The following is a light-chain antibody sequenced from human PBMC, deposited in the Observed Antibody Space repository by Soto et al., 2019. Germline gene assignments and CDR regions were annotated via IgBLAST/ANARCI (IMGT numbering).Light chain of an antibody. V-gene: IGKV1-39*01. CDR1: QSISNH. J-gene: IGKJ1*01. CDR2: AAS. CDR3: QQSYFTPWT. Sequence: DIQMTQSPSSLSASVEDRVIITCRASQSISNHLNWYQQKPGKAPKLLIFAASSLQSGVPSRFSGSRSGTDFTLTISSLQPEDFATYYCQQSYFTPWTFGQGTKVDIK.